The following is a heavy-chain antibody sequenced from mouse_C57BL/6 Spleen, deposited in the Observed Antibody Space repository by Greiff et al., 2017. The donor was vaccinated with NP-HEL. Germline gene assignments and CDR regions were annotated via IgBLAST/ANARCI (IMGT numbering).Heavy chain of an antibody. CDR3: ARRQRTYPFDY. J-gene: IGHJ2*01. V-gene: IGHV1-50*01. CDR2: IDPSDSYT. CDR1: GYTFTSYW. D-gene: IGHD6-1*01. Sequence: QVQLQQPGAELVKPGASVKLSCKASGYTFTSYWMQWVKQRPGQGLEWIGEIDPSDSYTNYNQKFKGKATLTVDTSSSTAYMQLSSLTSEDSAVYYCARRQRTYPFDYWGQGTTLTVSS.